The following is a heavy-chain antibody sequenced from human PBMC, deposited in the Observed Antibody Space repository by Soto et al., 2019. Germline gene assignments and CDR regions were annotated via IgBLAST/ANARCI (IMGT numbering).Heavy chain of an antibody. CDR2: IYYSGST. J-gene: IGHJ4*02. Sequence: SETLSLTCTVSGGSISSYYWSWIRQPPGKGLEWIGHIYYSGSTNYNPSLKSRVTISVDTSKNQFSLKLSSVTAADTAVYYCAREGNGLDYWGQGTLVTVSS. D-gene: IGHD2-8*01. CDR1: GGSISSYY. CDR3: AREGNGLDY. V-gene: IGHV4-59*01.